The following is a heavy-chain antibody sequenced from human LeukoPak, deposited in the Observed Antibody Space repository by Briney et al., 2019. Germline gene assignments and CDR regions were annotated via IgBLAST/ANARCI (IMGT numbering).Heavy chain of an antibody. CDR1: GGSISSYY. Sequence: PSETLSLTCTVSGGSISSYYWSWIRQPAGKGMEWIGRIYSGGSTNYNPSLKSRVTMSVDSSNNQFSLKLSSVTAADTAVFYCARENTGSYREFDYWGQGTLVTVSS. J-gene: IGHJ4*02. V-gene: IGHV4-4*07. D-gene: IGHD1-26*01. CDR2: IYSGGST. CDR3: ARENTGSYREFDY.